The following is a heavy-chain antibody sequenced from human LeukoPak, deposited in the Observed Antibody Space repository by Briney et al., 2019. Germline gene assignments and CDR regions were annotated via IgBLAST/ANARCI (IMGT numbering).Heavy chain of an antibody. V-gene: IGHV3-48*03. Sequence: GGSLRLSCAASGFTFSSYEMNWVRQAPGKGLEWVSYISSSGSTIYYADSVKGRSTISRDNAKNSLYLQMNSLRAEDTAVYYCAELGITMVGGVWGKGTTVTISS. CDR2: ISSSGSTI. CDR1: GFTFSSYE. D-gene: IGHD3-10*02. CDR3: AELGITMVGGV. J-gene: IGHJ6*04.